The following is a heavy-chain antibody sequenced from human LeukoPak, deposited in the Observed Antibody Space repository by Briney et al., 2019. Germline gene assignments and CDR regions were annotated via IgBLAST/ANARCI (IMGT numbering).Heavy chain of an antibody. CDR1: SYSFTNYG. CDR3: ARDLQWALPSTVDY. CDR2: ISAYNGST. J-gene: IGHJ4*02. D-gene: IGHD1-26*01. Sequence: ASVKVSCKASSYSFTNYGINWVRQAPGQGLEWMGWISAYNGSTNYARKLQGRVTMTTDTSTSTAYMELRSLRSDDTAIYYCARDLQWALPSTVDYWGQGTLVTVSS. V-gene: IGHV1-18*01.